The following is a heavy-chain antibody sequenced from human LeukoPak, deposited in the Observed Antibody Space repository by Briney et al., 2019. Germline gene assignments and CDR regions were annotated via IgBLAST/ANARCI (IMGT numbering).Heavy chain of an antibody. CDR3: ARVVASTSIDF. J-gene: IGHJ4*02. V-gene: IGHV4-38-2*02. D-gene: IGHD2-15*01. Sequence: SETLSLTCTVSGYSISSGYYRGWIRPPPGKGLEWIGSIYHSGSTYYNPSLKSRVTISVDPSNNRFSLKVTSVTAADTAIYYCARVVASTSIDFWGQGTLVTVSS. CDR1: GYSISSGYY. CDR2: IYHSGST.